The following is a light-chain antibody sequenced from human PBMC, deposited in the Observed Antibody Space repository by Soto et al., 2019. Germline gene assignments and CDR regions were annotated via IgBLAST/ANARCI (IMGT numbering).Light chain of an antibody. J-gene: IGKJ1*01. CDR1: QRVGRNY. Sequence: EIVLTQSPGTLSLSPGERATLSCRASQRVGRNYLAWYQQKPSQAPRLLIYGASSRATGIPDRFSGSGSGTDFTLTISRLEPEDLAVYYCQQYDNSPLTFGQGTKVEIK. CDR3: QQYDNSPLT. CDR2: GAS. V-gene: IGKV3-20*01.